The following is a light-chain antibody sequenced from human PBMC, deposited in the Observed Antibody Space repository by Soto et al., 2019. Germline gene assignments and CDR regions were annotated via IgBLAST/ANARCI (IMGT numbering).Light chain of an antibody. V-gene: IGKV1-39*01. Sequence: DLQMTQSPSSLSASVGDRVTITCRASQSMSSYLNWYQQKPGKAPKLLIYAASSLQSGVPSRFSGSGSGTDFTLTISSLQPEDFATYYCQQSYSTPRTFGQGTKVEIK. CDR1: QSMSSY. CDR2: AAS. CDR3: QQSYSTPRT. J-gene: IGKJ1*01.